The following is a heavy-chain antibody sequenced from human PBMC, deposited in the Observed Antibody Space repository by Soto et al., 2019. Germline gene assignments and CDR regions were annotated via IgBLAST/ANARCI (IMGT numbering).Heavy chain of an antibody. Sequence: EVQLVESGGGLVRPGGSLRLSCAASGFTFSSYRMNWVRQAPGKGLEWLSYISTGSSAIYYADSVKGRFTISRDNAKNSLYLQMNSLRDEDTAVYYCARSEGYTSGFDYWGQGTLVTVSS. D-gene: IGHD6-19*01. CDR2: ISTGSSAI. CDR3: ARSEGYTSGFDY. V-gene: IGHV3-48*02. J-gene: IGHJ4*02. CDR1: GFTFSSYR.